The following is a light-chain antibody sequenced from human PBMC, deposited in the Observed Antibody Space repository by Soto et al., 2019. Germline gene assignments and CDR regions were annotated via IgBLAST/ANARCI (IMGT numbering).Light chain of an antibody. V-gene: IGLV2-14*01. J-gene: IGLJ2*01. CDR1: SSDVGGYNY. CDR3: SSYTSSSVV. Sequence: QSALTQPASVSGSPGQSITISCTGNSSDVGGYNYVSWYQQHPGKAPKLMIYDVSNRPSGVSNRFSGSKSGNTASLTISGLQAEDEDDYYCSSYTSSSVVFGGGTKLTVL. CDR2: DVS.